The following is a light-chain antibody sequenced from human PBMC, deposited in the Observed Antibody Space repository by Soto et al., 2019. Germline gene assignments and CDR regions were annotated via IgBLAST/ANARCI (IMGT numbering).Light chain of an antibody. V-gene: IGLV1-40*01. Sequence: QSVLTQPPSVSGAPGQRLTISSSGSGSNIGAGYDVHWYQQLPGTAPKLLIYADFSRPSGVRERISGSKSGNTASLTVSGLQAEDEADYYCSSYAGSNNFVVFGGGTKLTVL. J-gene: IGLJ2*01. CDR2: ADF. CDR1: GSNIGAGYD. CDR3: SSYAGSNNFVV.